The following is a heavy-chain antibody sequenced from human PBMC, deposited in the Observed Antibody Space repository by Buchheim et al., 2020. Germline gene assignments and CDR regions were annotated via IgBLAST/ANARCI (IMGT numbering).Heavy chain of an antibody. CDR2: IWYDGSNK. CDR3: ARDLYYYDSSGYLFDY. CDR1: GFTFSSYG. Sequence: QVQLVESGGGVVQPGRSLRLSCAASGFTFSSYGMHWVRQAPGKGLEWVAVIWYDGSNKYYADSVKGRFTISRDNSMNPLYLQMNSLRAEDTAVYYCARDLYYYDSSGYLFDYWGQGTL. D-gene: IGHD3-22*01. V-gene: IGHV3-33*01. J-gene: IGHJ4*02.